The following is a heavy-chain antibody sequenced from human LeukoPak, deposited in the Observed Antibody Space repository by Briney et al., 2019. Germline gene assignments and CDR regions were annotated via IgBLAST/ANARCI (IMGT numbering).Heavy chain of an antibody. J-gene: IGHJ5*02. Sequence: PSETLSLTCTVSGGSISRGGYYWSWIRQHPGKGLEWIGYIYYSGSTYYNPSLKSRVIIPVDTPKNQFSLKLNSVTDADAAVYYCARGIEIPAYWFDPWGQGTLVTVSS. D-gene: IGHD2-15*01. CDR2: IYYSGST. CDR3: ARGIEIPAYWFDP. CDR1: GGSISRGGYY. V-gene: IGHV4-31*03.